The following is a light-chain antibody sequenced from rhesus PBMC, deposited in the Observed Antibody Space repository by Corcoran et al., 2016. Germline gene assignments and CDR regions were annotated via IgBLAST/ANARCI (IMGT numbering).Light chain of an antibody. Sequence: SYELSQPPSVSVSPGQTARITCGGVNIGSAVVNWYQQKPPQAPVRVIYYDSERPSGIHERFPGSKSRNTATLTIGGVEAGGEADYYCQVWDVSSDHPDVFGSGTKLAVL. CDR2: YDS. J-gene: IGLJ6*01. CDR3: QVWDVSSDHPDV. CDR1: NIGSAV. V-gene: IGLV3-44*01.